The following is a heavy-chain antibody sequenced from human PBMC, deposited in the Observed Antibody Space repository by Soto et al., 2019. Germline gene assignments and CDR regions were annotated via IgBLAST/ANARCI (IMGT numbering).Heavy chain of an antibody. Sequence: QVQLVQSGAEVKKPGASVKVSCKASGYTFTNHGVSWVRQAPGQGLEWLGWISGHNGNTKYAQRLQGRVTMTPDTSTITAYKELRSLKSDDTAEYYCARDLYPLAYYFDYWGQGTLVTVSS. CDR2: ISGHNGNT. J-gene: IGHJ4*02. CDR1: GYTFTNHG. V-gene: IGHV1-18*01. CDR3: ARDLYPLAYYFDY.